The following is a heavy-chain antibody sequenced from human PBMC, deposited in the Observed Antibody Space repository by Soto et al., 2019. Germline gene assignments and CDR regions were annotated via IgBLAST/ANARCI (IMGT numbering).Heavy chain of an antibody. CDR1: GGTFSSYT. Sequence: EASVKVSCKASGGTFSSYTISWVRQAPGQGLEWMGRINPNDGIANYAQKFQGRVTMTEDTSTDTAYMELSSLRSEDTAVYYCATALVPAAMLFYYYGMDVWGQGTTVTVSS. CDR3: ATALVPAAMLFYYYGMDV. J-gene: IGHJ6*02. V-gene: IGHV1-69*02. CDR2: INPNDGIA. D-gene: IGHD2-2*01.